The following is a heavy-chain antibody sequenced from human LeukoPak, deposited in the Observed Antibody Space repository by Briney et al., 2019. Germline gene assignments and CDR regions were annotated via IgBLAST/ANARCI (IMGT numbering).Heavy chain of an antibody. CDR3: AKEGTPQVSTWYDL. CDR1: GVTLSPYG. Sequence: AGSLRFSCAASGVTLSPYGMHWVRQSPRQWLHCLAVISYEAGTQPYAASVKGRFIISRDNPRNTLYLQMNILRTEDTAVYYCAKEGTPQVSTWYDLWGQGTQVIVSS. V-gene: IGHV3-30*18. CDR2: ISYEAGTQ. D-gene: IGHD3-10*01. J-gene: IGHJ5*02.